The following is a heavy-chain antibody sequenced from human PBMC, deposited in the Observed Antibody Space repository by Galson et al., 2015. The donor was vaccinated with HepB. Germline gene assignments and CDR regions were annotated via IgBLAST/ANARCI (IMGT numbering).Heavy chain of an antibody. CDR3: AKSSGSAYDY. J-gene: IGHJ4*02. Sequence: SLRLSCAASGFTFNTHAMSWVRQAPGKGLEWVSGISDTGGRTDYADFVKGRFTISRDNSKNTPNLQMNTLRAEDTAVYYCAKSSGSAYDYWGQGTLVTVSS. V-gene: IGHV3-23*01. CDR1: GFTFNTHA. CDR2: ISDTGGRT. D-gene: IGHD3-10*01.